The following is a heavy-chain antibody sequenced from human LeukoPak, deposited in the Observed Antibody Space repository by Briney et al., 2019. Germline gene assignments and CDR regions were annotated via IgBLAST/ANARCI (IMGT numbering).Heavy chain of an antibody. D-gene: IGHD6-19*01. Sequence: GGSLRLSCAASGFTFSSYEMNWVRQAPGKGLEWVSYISSSGSTIYYADSVKGRFTISRDNAKNSLYLQMNSLRAEDTAVYYCARKGSSGWYFDYWGQGTPVTVSS. CDR3: ARKGSSGWYFDY. J-gene: IGHJ4*02. V-gene: IGHV3-48*03. CDR1: GFTFSSYE. CDR2: ISSSGSTI.